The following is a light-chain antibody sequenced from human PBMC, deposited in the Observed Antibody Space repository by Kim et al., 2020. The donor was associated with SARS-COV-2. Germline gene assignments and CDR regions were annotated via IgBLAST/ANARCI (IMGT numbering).Light chain of an antibody. J-gene: IGKJ2*01. CDR3: MQGTHWPPYT. CDR1: QSLVHTDGNTY. Sequence: DVVMTQSPLSLPVTXGQPASISCRSSQSLVHTDGNTYLSWFQQRPGQSPRRLIYKVSKRDPGVPDRFTGSGSDTDFTLKINRVEAEDVAIYFCMQGTHWPPYTFGQGTKLEI. V-gene: IGKV2-30*02. CDR2: KVS.